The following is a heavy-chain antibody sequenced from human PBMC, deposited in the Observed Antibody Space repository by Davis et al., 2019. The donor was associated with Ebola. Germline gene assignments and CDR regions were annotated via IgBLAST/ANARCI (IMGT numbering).Heavy chain of an antibody. J-gene: IGHJ4*02. CDR3: ARVLSAQYSSSYYFDY. Sequence: PSETLSLTCAVYGGSFSGYYWSWIRQPPGKGLEWIGEINHSGSTNYNPSLKSRVTISVDTSKNQFSLKLSSVTAADTAVYYCARVLSAQYSSSYYFDYWGQGTLVTVSS. CDR2: INHSGST. D-gene: IGHD6-6*01. CDR1: GGSFSGYY. V-gene: IGHV4-34*01.